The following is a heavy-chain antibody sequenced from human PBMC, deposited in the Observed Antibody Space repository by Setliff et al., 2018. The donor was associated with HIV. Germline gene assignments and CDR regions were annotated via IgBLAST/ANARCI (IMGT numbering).Heavy chain of an antibody. Sequence: GASVKVSCKASGYTFTSYGISWVRQAPGQGLEWMGWISAYNGNTNYAQKFQGRVTMTKDTSTSTAYMELRSLRSDDTAVYYCARVSRSGWFFDWWGQGSLVTVSS. CDR1: GYTFTSYG. CDR2: ISAYNGNT. CDR3: ARVSRSGWFFDW. V-gene: IGHV1-18*01. J-gene: IGHJ4*02. D-gene: IGHD6-19*01.